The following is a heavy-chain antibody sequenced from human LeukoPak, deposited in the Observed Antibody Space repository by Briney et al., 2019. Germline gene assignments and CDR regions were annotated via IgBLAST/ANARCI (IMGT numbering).Heavy chain of an antibody. J-gene: IGHJ5*02. CDR2: INHSGST. CDR1: GGSFSGCY. D-gene: IGHD4-17*01. Sequence: PSETLSLTCAVYGGSFSGCYWSWIRQPPGKGLEWIGEINHSGSTNYNPSLKSRVTISVDTSKNQFCLKLSSVTAADTAVYNCARGGDTNWFDPWGQGTLVTVSS. V-gene: IGHV4-34*01. CDR3: ARGGDTNWFDP.